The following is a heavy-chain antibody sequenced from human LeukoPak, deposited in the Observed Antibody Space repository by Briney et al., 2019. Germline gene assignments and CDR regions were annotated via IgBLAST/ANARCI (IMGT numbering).Heavy chain of an antibody. J-gene: IGHJ4*02. CDR3: ARFDCSSTSCSRDY. D-gene: IGHD2-2*01. Sequence: PSQTLSLTCTVSGGSISSGGYYWSWIRQPPGKGLEYIGYIYHSGSTYYNPSLKSRVTISVDRSKNQFSLKLSSVTAADTAVYYCARFDCSSTSCSRDYWGQGTLVTVSS. CDR2: IYHSGST. V-gene: IGHV4-30-2*01. CDR1: GGSISSGGYY.